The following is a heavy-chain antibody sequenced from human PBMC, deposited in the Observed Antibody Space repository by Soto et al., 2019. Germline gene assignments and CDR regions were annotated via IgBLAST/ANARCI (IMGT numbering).Heavy chain of an antibody. J-gene: IGHJ6*03. CDR3: AKALRPSLNFFYYMDV. CDR1: GFTFGSYA. Sequence: MQLLESGGGLVQPGGSLRLSCVVSGFTFGSYAMSWVRQAPEKGPEWVAILGGNGFTTYYADSVKGRFTISGDKSKSTLFLQMNSLRADDTGVYYCAKALRPSLNFFYYMDVWGRGTAVTVSS. V-gene: IGHV3-23*01. D-gene: IGHD2-2*01. CDR2: LGGNGFTT.